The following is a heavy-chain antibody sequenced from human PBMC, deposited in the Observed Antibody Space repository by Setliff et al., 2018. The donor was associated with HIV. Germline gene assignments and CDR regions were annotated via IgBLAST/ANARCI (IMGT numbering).Heavy chain of an antibody. V-gene: IGHV5-51*01. J-gene: IGHJ6*02. CDR3: ASSITVAGGRSFYYYAMDV. Sequence: GESLKISCKASGYSFTSYWIGWVRQMPGKGLEWMGIINPGDSDIRYSPSFRGQVTISVDKSINTAYLQWSSLKASDTAMYYCASSITVAGGRSFYYYAMDVWGQGTTVT. CDR1: GYSFTSYW. CDR2: INPGDSDI. D-gene: IGHD1-20*01.